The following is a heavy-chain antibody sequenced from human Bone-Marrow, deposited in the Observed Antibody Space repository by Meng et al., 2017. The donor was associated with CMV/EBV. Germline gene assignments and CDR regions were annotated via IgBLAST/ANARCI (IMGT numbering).Heavy chain of an antibody. CDR1: GGTFSSYA. J-gene: IGHJ6*01. D-gene: IGHD2-2*01. CDR3: ARGQGYCSSTSCYRPQTDYYYYYGMDV. CDR2: IIYMFGTV. Sequence: SVKVSCKASGGTFSSYAISWVRQAPGQGLEWMGGIIYMFGTVNYAQKFQGRVTITTDESTTTAYMELSSLRSEDTAVYYCARGQGYCSSTSCYRPQTDYYYYYGMDVWGQGTTVTGSS. V-gene: IGHV1-69*05.